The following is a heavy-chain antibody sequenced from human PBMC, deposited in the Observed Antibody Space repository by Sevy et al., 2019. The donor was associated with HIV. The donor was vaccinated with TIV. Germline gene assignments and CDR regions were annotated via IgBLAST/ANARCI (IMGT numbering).Heavy chain of an antibody. CDR1: GFIVSSNY. CDR3: ARDRNTAMVIGMDV. V-gene: IGHV3-53*01. Sequence: GGSLRLSCAASGFIVSSNYMSWVRQAPGKGLEWVSVIYIGGSTYYADSVKGRFTISRDNSKNTLYLQMNSLRAEDTAVYYCARDRNTAMVIGMDVWGQGTTVTVSS. CDR2: IYIGGST. J-gene: IGHJ6*02. D-gene: IGHD5-18*01.